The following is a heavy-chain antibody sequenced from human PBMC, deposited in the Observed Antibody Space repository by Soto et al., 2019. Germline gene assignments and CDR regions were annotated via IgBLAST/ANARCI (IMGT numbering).Heavy chain of an antibody. D-gene: IGHD3-3*01. CDR1: GYTFTGYY. V-gene: IGHV1-2*02. Sequence: GASVKVSCKASGYTFTGYYMHWVRQAPGQGLEWMGWINPNSGGTNYAQQFQGRVTMTRDTSISTAYMELSSLRSDDTAVYYCAGGGVLRFLEWFRFTNKNAFDIWGQGTMVTVSS. J-gene: IGHJ3*02. CDR3: AGGGVLRFLEWFRFTNKNAFDI. CDR2: INPNSGGT.